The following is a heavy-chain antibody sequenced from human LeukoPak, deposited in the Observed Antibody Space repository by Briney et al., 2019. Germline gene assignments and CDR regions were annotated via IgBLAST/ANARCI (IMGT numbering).Heavy chain of an antibody. D-gene: IGHD3-9*01. J-gene: IGHJ3*01. CDR1: GFTFSNYY. CDR2: ISDSGNTI. Sequence: PGGSLRLSCAASGFTFSNYYMTWIRQAPGKGLQWISFISDSGNTIYYADSVEGRFTISRDNAKNSLYLQMHSLRAEDTAMYYCAREDYDDMTGLSGDAFDFWGQGTMVTVSS. V-gene: IGHV3-11*01. CDR3: AREDYDDMTGLSGDAFDF.